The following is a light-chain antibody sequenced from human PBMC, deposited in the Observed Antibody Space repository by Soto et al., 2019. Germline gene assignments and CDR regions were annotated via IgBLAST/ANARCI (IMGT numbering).Light chain of an antibody. J-gene: IGKJ5*01. Sequence: EVALTQSPGTLSLSPGARATLSCRASQSIDKNYLTWYQQKPGQAPRVLIYDASTRATGIPDRFSGSGSGTDFTLTISRLEPEDFAVYYCQQYGNSPITFGQGTRLEIK. V-gene: IGKV3-20*01. CDR1: QSIDKNY. CDR2: DAS. CDR3: QQYGNSPIT.